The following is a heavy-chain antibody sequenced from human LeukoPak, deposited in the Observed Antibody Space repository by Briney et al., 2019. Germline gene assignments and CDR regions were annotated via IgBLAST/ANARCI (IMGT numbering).Heavy chain of an antibody. D-gene: IGHD3-22*01. CDR1: GFTFSSYS. CDR2: ISSSSSYI. Sequence: GGSLRLSCAASGFTFSSYSMNWVHQAPGKGLEWVSSISSSSSYIYYADSVKGRFTISRDNAKNSLYLQMNSLRAEDTAVYYCARGLVIYYDSITGAFDIWGQGTMVTVSS. CDR3: ARGLVIYYDSITGAFDI. J-gene: IGHJ3*02. V-gene: IGHV3-21*01.